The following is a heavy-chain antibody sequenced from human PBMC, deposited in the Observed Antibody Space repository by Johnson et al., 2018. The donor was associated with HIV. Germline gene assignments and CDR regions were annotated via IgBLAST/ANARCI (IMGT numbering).Heavy chain of an antibody. CDR3: ARKVSGAFDI. V-gene: IGHV3-48*04. CDR2: ISSSGSTI. Sequence: VQLVESGGGVVQPGRSLRLSCAASGFTFSTYGMHWVRQAPGKGLEWVSYISSSGSTIYYADSVKGRFTISRDNAKNSLFLQMNSLRAEDTALYYCARKVSGAFDIWGQGTMVTVSS. CDR1: GFTFSTYG. J-gene: IGHJ3*02. D-gene: IGHD1-14*01.